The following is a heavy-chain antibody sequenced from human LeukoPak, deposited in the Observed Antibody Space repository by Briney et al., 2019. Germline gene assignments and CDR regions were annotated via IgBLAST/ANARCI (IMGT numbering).Heavy chain of an antibody. D-gene: IGHD3-3*01. J-gene: IGHJ4*02. CDR2: ISSSGSIT. CDR3: ARAATGFLSGLDY. V-gene: IGHV3-11*01. CDR1: GFTFSDYY. Sequence: GGSLRLSCAASGFTFSDYYLTWIRQAPGKGLEWVSYISSSGSITYYADSVKDRFTISRDNAKNSLYLQMNSLRAEDTAVYYCARAATGFLSGLDYWGQGTLVTVSS.